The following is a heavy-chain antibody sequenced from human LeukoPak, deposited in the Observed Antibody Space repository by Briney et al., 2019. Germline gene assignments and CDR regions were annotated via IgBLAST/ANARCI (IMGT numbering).Heavy chain of an antibody. CDR3: ARVRAYYYGSGRYGMDV. CDR2: INPSGGST. CDR1: GYTFTSYY. D-gene: IGHD3-10*01. V-gene: IGHV1-46*01. J-gene: IGHJ6*04. Sequence: ASVKVSCKASGYTFTSYYMHWVRQAPGQGLEWMGIINPSGGSTSYAQKFQGRVTMTRDTPTSTVYMELSSLRSEDTAVYYCARVRAYYYGSGRYGMDVWGKGTTVTVSS.